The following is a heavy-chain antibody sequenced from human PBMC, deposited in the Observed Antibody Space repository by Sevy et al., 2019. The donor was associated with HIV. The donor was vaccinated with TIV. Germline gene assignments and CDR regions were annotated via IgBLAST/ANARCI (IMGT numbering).Heavy chain of an antibody. CDR1: GFTVSSNY. J-gene: IGHJ4*02. D-gene: IGHD5-18*01. V-gene: IGHV3-66*02. CDR3: ARDGGSYGYLY. CDR2: FYSGGST. Sequence: GGSLRLSCAASGFTVSSNYMSWVRQAPGKGLEWVSVFYSGGSTYYADSVKGQFTISRDNSKNTLYLQMNSLRAEDTAVYYCARDGGSYGYLYWGQGALVGVSS.